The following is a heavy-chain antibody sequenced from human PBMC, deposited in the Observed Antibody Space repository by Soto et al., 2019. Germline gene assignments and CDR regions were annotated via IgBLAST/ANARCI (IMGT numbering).Heavy chain of an antibody. CDR1: GGSISRYY. J-gene: IGHJ6*02. CDR3: ARDLWGYCGTDCYPLDV. D-gene: IGHD2-21*02. V-gene: IGHV4-59*13. CDR2: LYNTGST. Sequence: PSETLSLTCTVSGGSISRYYWSWVRQRPGKGLEWIGYLYNTGSTIYSPSLKSRVTISVDASKNQFSLKLNSVTAADTAVYYCARDLWGYCGTDCYPLDVWGQGTTVTVSS.